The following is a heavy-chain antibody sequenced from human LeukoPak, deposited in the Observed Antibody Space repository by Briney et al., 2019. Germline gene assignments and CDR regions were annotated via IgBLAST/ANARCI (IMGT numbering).Heavy chain of an antibody. V-gene: IGHV3-21*01. Sequence: GGSLRLSCAASGFTFSSYAMNWVRQVPEKGLEWVSSISSSSIYIYYADSVKGRFTIYRENAKNSLYLQMNSLRAEDTAVYYCARDYSDSSDYYYLPDYWGQGTLVTVSS. J-gene: IGHJ4*02. CDR1: GFTFSSYA. CDR3: ARDYSDSSDYYYLPDY. CDR2: ISSSSIYI. D-gene: IGHD3-22*01.